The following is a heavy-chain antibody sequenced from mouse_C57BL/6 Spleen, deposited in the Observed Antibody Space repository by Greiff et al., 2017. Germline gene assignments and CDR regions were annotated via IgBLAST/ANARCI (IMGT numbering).Heavy chain of an antibody. Sequence: VQLQQPGAELVMPGASVKLSCKASGYTFTSYWMHWVKQRPGQGLEWIGEIDPSDSYTNYNQKFKGKSTLTVDKSSSTAYMQLSSLTSEDSAVYDCDTVASFAYWGQGTLVTVSA. CDR3: DTVASFAY. J-gene: IGHJ3*01. CDR1: GYTFTSYW. CDR2: IDPSDSYT. V-gene: IGHV1-69*01. D-gene: IGHD1-1*01.